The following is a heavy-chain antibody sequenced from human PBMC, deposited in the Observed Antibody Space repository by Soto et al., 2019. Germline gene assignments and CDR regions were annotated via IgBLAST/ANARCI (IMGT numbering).Heavy chain of an antibody. J-gene: IGHJ5*02. D-gene: IGHD6-13*01. CDR2: IYYSGTT. CDR3: ARAWTAAAGWAKWFDL. Sequence: QVQLQESGPGLVEPSQTLSLTCTVSGGSISGAGYYWSWIRQNPGKGLEWIGYIYYSGTTYYNPSLKSRLTRSVDTSKPPLSLNLKSVTAADTAVYYCARAWTAAAGWAKWFDLWGQGTLVTVSS. V-gene: IGHV4-31*03. CDR1: GGSISGAGYY.